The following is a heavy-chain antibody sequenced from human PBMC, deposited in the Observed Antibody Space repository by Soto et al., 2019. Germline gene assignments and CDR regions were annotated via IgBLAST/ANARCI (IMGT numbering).Heavy chain of an antibody. CDR2: FSAGGRA. V-gene: IGHV3-23*01. J-gene: IGHJ4*02. CDR1: GFSFSSYD. CDR3: AEESMPQHYCDKVFDF. D-gene: IGHD4-17*01. Sequence: QLLESGGGLVQPGGSLRLSCEASGFSFSSYDLSWVRQAPGKGLEWVSTFSAGGRAYYADSVKGRFTIAKDTSKNTLRLQASSRRAEDTAVYYCAEESMPQHYCDKVFDFWGQGTRVTVSS.